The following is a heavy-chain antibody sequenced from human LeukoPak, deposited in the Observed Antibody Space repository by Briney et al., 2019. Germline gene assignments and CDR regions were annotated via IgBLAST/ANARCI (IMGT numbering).Heavy chain of an antibody. V-gene: IGHV3-23*01. CDR2: ISASGGSA. CDR1: GFAFSDYV. CDR3: AKVGYYYGSGSYCLDY. J-gene: IGHJ4*02. Sequence: GGSLRLSCAASGFAFSDYVMNWVRQAPGKGLEWVSAISASGGSAYYANSVKGRFTISRDNSKNTLYLQMNSLRADDTAVYYCAKVGYYYGSGSYCLDYWGQGTLVTVSS. D-gene: IGHD3-10*01.